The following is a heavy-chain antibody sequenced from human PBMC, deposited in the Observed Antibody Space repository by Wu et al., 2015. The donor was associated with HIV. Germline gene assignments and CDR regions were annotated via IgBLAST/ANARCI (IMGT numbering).Heavy chain of an antibody. Sequence: QVQLVQSGAEVKKSGASVKVSCKASGYTFTGYYMHWVRQAPGQGLEWMGWISAYNGNTNYAQKLQGRVTMTTDTSTSTAYMELRSLRSDDTAVYYCARLWGNYYDSSGYYSDYWGQGTLVTVSS. J-gene: IGHJ4*02. CDR1: GYTFTGYY. CDR3: ARLWGNYYDSSGYYSDY. CDR2: ISAYNGNT. V-gene: IGHV1-18*04. D-gene: IGHD3-22*01.